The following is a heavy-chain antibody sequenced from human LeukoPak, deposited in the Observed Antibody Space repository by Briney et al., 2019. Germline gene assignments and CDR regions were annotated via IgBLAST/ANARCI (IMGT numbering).Heavy chain of an antibody. Sequence: ASVKVSCKASGYTFTGYYMHWVRQAPGQGLEWMGWINPNSGGTNYAQKLQGRVTMTTDTSTSTAYMELRSLRSDDTAVYYCARGVAGTLGYYYYYYMDVWGKGTTVTVSS. CDR1: GYTFTGYY. CDR2: INPNSGGT. CDR3: ARGVAGTLGYYYYYYMDV. V-gene: IGHV1-2*02. J-gene: IGHJ6*03. D-gene: IGHD6-19*01.